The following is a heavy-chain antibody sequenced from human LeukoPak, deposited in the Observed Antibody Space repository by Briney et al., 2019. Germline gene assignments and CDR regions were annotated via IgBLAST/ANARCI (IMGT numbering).Heavy chain of an antibody. J-gene: IGHJ4*02. D-gene: IGHD1-26*01. CDR2: FDPEDGET. CDR3: ATDLHRIVGATLLDY. CDR1: GYILTELS. V-gene: IGHV1-24*01. Sequence: ASVKVSCKVSGYILTELSMHWVRQAPGKGLEWMGGFDPEDGETIYAQKFQGRVTMTEDTSTDTAYMELNSLRPEDTAVYYCATDLHRIVGATLLDYWGQGTLVTVSS.